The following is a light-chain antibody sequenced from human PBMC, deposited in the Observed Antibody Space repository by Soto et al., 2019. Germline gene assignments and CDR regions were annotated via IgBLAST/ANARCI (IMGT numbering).Light chain of an antibody. CDR2: SDD. V-gene: IGLV1-44*01. CDR1: TSNIGGKS. Sequence: QSVLSQPPSASATPGQRVTISCSGSTSNIGGKSVTWYQQIPGAAPKVVIHSDDQRPSGVPDRFSGSKSGTSASLAINAVQSEDEADYFCSSWDDSLTVVFGGVTKLSVL. CDR3: SSWDDSLTVV. J-gene: IGLJ2*01.